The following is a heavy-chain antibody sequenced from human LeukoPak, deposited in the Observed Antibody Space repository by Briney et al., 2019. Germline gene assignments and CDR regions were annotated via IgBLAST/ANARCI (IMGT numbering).Heavy chain of an antibody. Sequence: GGSLRLSCAASGFTFSSYSMDWVRQAPGKGLEWVSSIRSGGTNIYYADSVKGRFTISRDNSKNTLYLQMNSLRAEDTAVYYCARTRGWELLRPKYYFDYWGQGTLVTVSS. CDR1: GFTFSSYS. V-gene: IGHV3-21*04. CDR2: IRSGGTNI. J-gene: IGHJ4*02. D-gene: IGHD1-26*01. CDR3: ARTRGWELLRPKYYFDY.